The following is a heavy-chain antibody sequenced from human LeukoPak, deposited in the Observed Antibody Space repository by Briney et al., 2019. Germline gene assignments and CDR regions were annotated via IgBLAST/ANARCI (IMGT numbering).Heavy chain of an antibody. CDR2: ISYDGNHK. CDR1: GFTFSNCG. J-gene: IGHJ4*02. CDR3: AKGYDYRSGAGSFDY. V-gene: IGHV3-30*18. Sequence: GGSLRLSCVASGFTFSNCGMHWVRQAPGKGLEWVAVISYDGNHKYYADSVKGRFTISRDNSKDTLYLQMNGLRADDTAVYYCAKGYDYRSGAGSFDYWGQGTLVTVSS. D-gene: IGHD3-10*01.